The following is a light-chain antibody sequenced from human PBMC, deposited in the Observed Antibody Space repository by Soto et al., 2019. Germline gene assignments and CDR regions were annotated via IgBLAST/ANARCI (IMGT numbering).Light chain of an antibody. J-gene: IGKJ1*01. CDR1: QSIDNTY. V-gene: IGKV3-20*01. CDR3: QQYFASSWT. Sequence: EIVLTQSPGTLSSSPGERATLSCRASQSIDNTYFAWYQHKPGQAPRPLIYATSSRATGIPDRFGGSGSGTDFTLPINRLEPEDFAVYYCQQYFASSWTFGQGTKVDIK. CDR2: ATS.